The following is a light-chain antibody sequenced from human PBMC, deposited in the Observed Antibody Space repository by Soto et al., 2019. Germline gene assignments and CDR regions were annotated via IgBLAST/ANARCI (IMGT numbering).Light chain of an antibody. Sequence: EIVLTQSPATLSLSPGERATLSCRASQSVTSYLDWYQQIPGQVPRLLISTASIRATGIPARFSGSGSGTDFTLSISSLEPEDFAVYYCQQRSDRPLTFGGGTKVEMK. J-gene: IGKJ4*01. V-gene: IGKV3-11*01. CDR1: QSVTSY. CDR2: TAS. CDR3: QQRSDRPLT.